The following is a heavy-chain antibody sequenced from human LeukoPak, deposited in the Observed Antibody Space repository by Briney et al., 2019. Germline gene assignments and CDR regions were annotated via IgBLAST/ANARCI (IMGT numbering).Heavy chain of an antibody. D-gene: IGHD1-26*01. Sequence: AASVKVSCKASGYTFTSYYMHWVRQAPGRGLEWMGLINPTGGSTGYAQKFQGRVTMTRDMSTSTDYMELSSLRSGDTAIYYCARDNSVGDNAWWFDPWGQGTLVTVSS. J-gene: IGHJ5*02. CDR1: GYTFTSYY. CDR2: INPTGGST. CDR3: ARDNSVGDNAWWFDP. V-gene: IGHV1-46*01.